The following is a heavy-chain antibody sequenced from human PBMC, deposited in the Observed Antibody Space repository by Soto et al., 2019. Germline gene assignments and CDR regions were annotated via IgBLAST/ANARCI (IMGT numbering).Heavy chain of an antibody. J-gene: IGHJ6*02. Sequence: TLSLTCTVSGGSISSYYWSWIRQPPGKGLEWIGYIYYSGSTNYNPSLKSRVTISVDTSKNQFSLKLSSVTAADTAVYYCASTYDIVATHYYYYGMDVWGQGTTVTVSS. CDR2: IYYSGST. V-gene: IGHV4-59*01. CDR1: GGSISSYY. CDR3: ASTYDIVATHYYYYGMDV. D-gene: IGHD5-12*01.